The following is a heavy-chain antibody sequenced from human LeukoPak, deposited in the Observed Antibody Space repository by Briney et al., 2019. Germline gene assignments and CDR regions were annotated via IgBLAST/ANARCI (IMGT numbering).Heavy chain of an antibody. CDR2: INPSGGST. J-gene: IGHJ6*02. V-gene: IGHV1-46*01. CDR1: GYTFTSYY. D-gene: IGHD2-21*02. CDR3: ARSEHIAVVTASWGYYGMDV. Sequence: ASVKVSCKASGYTFTSYYMHWVRQAPGQGLEWMGIINPSGGSTSYAQKFQGRVTMTRDTSTSTVYMELSSLRSEDTAVYYCARSEHIAVVTASWGYYGMDVWGQGTTVTVSS.